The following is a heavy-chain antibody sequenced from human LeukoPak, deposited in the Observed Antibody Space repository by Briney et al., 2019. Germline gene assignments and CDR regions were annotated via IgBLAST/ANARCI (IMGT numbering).Heavy chain of an antibody. CDR1: GYTLNNYG. Sequence: ASVKVSCKASGYTLNNYGISWVRQAPGQGLEWMGWISAYNGATSYAQNVKGRVTLTTDTSTNTAYMELRSLRSDDSAVYYCSRDKASGPNYFDYWGQGTLVTVSS. D-gene: IGHD2-8*02. CDR3: SRDKASGPNYFDY. J-gene: IGHJ4*02. V-gene: IGHV1-18*01. CDR2: ISAYNGAT.